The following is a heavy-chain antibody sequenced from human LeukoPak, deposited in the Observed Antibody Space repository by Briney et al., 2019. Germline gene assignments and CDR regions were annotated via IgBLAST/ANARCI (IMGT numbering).Heavy chain of an antibody. CDR1: GFTFSTYG. J-gene: IGHJ4*02. V-gene: IGHV3-33*01. D-gene: IGHD1-26*01. Sequence: PGRSLRLSCAASGFTFSTYGMHWVRQAPGKGLEWVAVVWYDGNNIHYVDSVKGRFTISRDNSKSTLYLQMNSLTAEDTAVYYCARGGYSGTYFFDYWGQGTLVTVSS. CDR2: VWYDGNNI. CDR3: ARGGYSGTYFFDY.